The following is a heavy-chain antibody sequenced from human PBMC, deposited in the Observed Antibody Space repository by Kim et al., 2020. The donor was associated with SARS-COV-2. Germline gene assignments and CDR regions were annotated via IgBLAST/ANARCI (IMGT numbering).Heavy chain of an antibody. CDR3: AHWTGYYYGSGPDY. J-gene: IGHJ4*02. CDR2: ISCSGGST. V-gene: IGHV3-23*01. CDR1: GFTFSSYA. Sequence: GGSLRLSCAASGFTFSSYAMSWVRQAPGKGLEWLSAISCSGGSTYYADSEKGRFTISSDNSKNTLFLQMNSLRAAHTAVYYCAHWTGYYYGSGPDYWGQG. D-gene: IGHD3-10*01.